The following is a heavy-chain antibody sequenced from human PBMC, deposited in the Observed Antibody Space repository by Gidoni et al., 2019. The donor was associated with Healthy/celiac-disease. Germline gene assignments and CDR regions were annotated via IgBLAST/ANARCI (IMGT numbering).Heavy chain of an antibody. CDR1: GFTFSSYS. CDR2: ISSSSSYI. CDR3: ARGVPQYYGMDV. D-gene: IGHD3-10*01. V-gene: IGHV3-21*01. J-gene: IGHJ6*02. Sequence: EVQLVESGGGLVKPGGSLRLSCAASGFTFSSYSMNWVRQAPGKGLELVSSISSSSSYIYYADSVKGRFTISRDNAKNSLYLQMNSLRAEDTAVYYCARGVPQYYGMDVWGQGTTVTVSS.